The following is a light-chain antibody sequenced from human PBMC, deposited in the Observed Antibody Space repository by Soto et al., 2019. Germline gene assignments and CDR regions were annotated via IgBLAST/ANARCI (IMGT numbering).Light chain of an antibody. V-gene: IGKV3-20*01. J-gene: IGKJ2*01. CDR2: DAS. CDR3: QQYKTWPRT. CDR1: QSVSSSY. Sequence: EIELTQSPGTLSLSPGERATLSCRASQSVSSSYLAWYQQKPGQAPRLLIYDASSRATGIPDRFSGSGSGTDFTLTISRLQPEDFAVYYCQQYKTWPRTFGQGTKVAIQ.